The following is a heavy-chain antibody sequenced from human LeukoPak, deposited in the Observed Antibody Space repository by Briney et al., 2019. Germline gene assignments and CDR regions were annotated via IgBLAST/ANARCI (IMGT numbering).Heavy chain of an antibody. D-gene: IGHD3-10*01. J-gene: IGHJ4*02. Sequence: SETLSLTCSVSGGSVSSDTYYWSWIRQPPGKRLEWIGYIYYSGRTNYNPSLKSRVTISVDTSRNQFSLKLTSVAAADTAVYYCASVKSSDYEVAKDYWGQGTLVTVSS. CDR1: GGSVSSDTYY. CDR3: ASVKSSDYEVAKDY. CDR2: IYYSGRT. V-gene: IGHV4-61*01.